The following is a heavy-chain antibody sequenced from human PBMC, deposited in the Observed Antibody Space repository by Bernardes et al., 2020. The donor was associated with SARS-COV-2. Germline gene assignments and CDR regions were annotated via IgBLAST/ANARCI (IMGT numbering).Heavy chain of an antibody. CDR2: TYYRSKWYH. CDR1: VDSVSNNGAA. CDR3: TRGRRAFDM. J-gene: IGHJ3*02. V-gene: IGHV6-1*01. Sequence: QTLSLTCGISVDSVSNNGAAWNCVRQSPSRGLEWLGRTYYRSKWYHDYEVSVKGRISINPDTSKNHFSLQLNSVTPEDTAVYYCTRGRRAFDMWGQGTMVIVSS.